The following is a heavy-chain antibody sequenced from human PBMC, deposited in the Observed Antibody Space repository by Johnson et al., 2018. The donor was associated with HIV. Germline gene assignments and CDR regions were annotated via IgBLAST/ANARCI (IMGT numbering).Heavy chain of an antibody. J-gene: IGHJ3*02. V-gene: IGHV3-53*01. D-gene: IGHD1-20*01. Sequence: VQLVESGGGLIQPGGSLRLSCAASGFTVSSNYMSWVRQAPGKGLEWVSVIYSGGSTYTADSVKGRFTISRYNSKNTLYLQMNSLRAEDTAVYDCARLGFYNWNGGGALDIWGQGTMVTVSS. CDR2: IYSGGST. CDR1: GFTVSSNY. CDR3: ARLGFYNWNGGGALDI.